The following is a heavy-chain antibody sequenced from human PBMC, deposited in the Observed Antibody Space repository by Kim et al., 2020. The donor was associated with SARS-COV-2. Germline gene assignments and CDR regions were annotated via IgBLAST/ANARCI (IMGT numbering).Heavy chain of an antibody. J-gene: IGHJ4*02. Sequence: SETLSLTCTVSGVSISSSSYYWGWIRQPPGKGLQWIGSIYYSGSTYYNPSLKSRVTISVDTSKNQFSLKLSSVTAADTAVYYCARLVVAAAGRTDYWGQGTLVTVSS. D-gene: IGHD6-13*01. CDR3: ARLVVAAAGRTDY. CDR2: IYYSGST. V-gene: IGHV4-39*01. CDR1: GVSISSSSYY.